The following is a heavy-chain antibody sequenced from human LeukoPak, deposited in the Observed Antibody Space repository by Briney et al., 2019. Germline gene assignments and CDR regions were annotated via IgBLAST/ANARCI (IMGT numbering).Heavy chain of an antibody. CDR3: ARSGPYCTNGVCPRSDMDV. D-gene: IGHD2-8*01. V-gene: IGHV1-2*02. CDR2: INPNSGGT. Sequence: ASVKVSCKASGYTFTGYYMHWVRQAPGQGLEWMGWINPNSGGTNYAQKFQGRVTMTRDTSISTAYMELSRLRSDDTAVYYCARSGPYCTNGVCPRSDMDVWGQGTTVTVSS. CDR1: GYTFTGYY. J-gene: IGHJ6*02.